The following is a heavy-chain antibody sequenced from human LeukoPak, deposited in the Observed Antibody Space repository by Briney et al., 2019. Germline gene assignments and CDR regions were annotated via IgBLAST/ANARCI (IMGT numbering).Heavy chain of an antibody. CDR2: TYYRSKWFI. Sequence: SQTLSLTCALSGDSVSSNSAAWNWIRQSPSRGLEWLGRTYYRSKWFINYAPFVKSRIIINPDTPKNQVSLQLNSVTPEDTAVYYCTRSDCSSGRCPGFDNWGQGTLVTVSS. D-gene: IGHD6-19*01. V-gene: IGHV6-1*01. CDR3: TRSDCSSGRCPGFDN. CDR1: GDSVSSNSAA. J-gene: IGHJ4*02.